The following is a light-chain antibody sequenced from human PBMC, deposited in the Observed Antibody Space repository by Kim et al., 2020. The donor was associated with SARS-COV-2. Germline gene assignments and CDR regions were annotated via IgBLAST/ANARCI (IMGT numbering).Light chain of an antibody. Sequence: QSALTQPASVSGSPEESITISCTGSSSDLGAYNFVSWYQQHPGKAPKLIIYDVSIRPSGVSNRFSGSKSGNTASLTISGLQAEDEAHYYCISYTSSASWVFGGGTKLTVL. CDR1: SSDLGAYNF. V-gene: IGLV2-14*03. CDR2: DVS. J-gene: IGLJ3*02. CDR3: ISYTSSASWV.